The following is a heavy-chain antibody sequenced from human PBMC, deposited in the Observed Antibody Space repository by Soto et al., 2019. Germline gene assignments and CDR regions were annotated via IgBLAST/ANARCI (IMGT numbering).Heavy chain of an antibody. CDR2: IIPIFGTA. V-gene: IGHV1-69*13. Sequence: GASVKVSCTDSGGTFSSYAISWVRQAPGQGLEWMGGIIPIFGTANYAQKFQGRVTITADESTSTAYMELSSLRSEDTAVYYCARFDPHDAFDIWGQGTMVTVSS. J-gene: IGHJ3*02. CDR3: ARFDPHDAFDI. CDR1: GGTFSSYA.